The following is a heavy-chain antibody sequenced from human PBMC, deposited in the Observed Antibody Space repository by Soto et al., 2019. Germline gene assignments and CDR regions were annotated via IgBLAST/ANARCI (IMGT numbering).Heavy chain of an antibody. Sequence: QVQLQESGPGLVKPSQTLSLTCTVSGGSISSGGYYWSWIRQHPGKGLEWIGYIYYSGSTYYNPSLKSRVTMSLDTSKNQFSLKLSSVTAADTAVYYCARDRGQHQPGYFDLWGRGTLVTVSS. D-gene: IGHD2-2*01. CDR1: GGSISSGGYY. V-gene: IGHV4-31*03. CDR3: ARDRGQHQPGYFDL. J-gene: IGHJ2*01. CDR2: IYYSGST.